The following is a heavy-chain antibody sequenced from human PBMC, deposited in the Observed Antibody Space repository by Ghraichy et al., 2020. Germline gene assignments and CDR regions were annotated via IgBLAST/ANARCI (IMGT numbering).Heavy chain of an antibody. CDR2: ISGRGST. J-gene: IGHJ3*02. D-gene: IGHD3-10*01. Sequence: SETLSLTCTVSGGSINNYYWSWIRQPPGKGLEWIGFISGRGSTKYNPSLKSRVTNLVDTSRSQFSLTLTSVTAADTAVYYCARHHTSGQAAFDILGQGTIVTVTS. V-gene: IGHV4-59*08. CDR3: ARHHTSGQAAFDI. CDR1: GGSINNYY.